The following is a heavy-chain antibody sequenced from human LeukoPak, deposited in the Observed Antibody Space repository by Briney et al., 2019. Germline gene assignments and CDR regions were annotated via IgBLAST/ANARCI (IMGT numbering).Heavy chain of an antibody. J-gene: IGHJ6*03. Sequence: GASVKVSYKASEYTFTGYYIHWVRQAPGQGLEWMGWINPNSGGTNYAQKFQGRVTMTRDTSISTAYMELSRLRSDDTAVYYCARGVTARGFYYYMDVWGKGTTVTISS. CDR2: INPNSGGT. CDR1: EYTFTGYY. D-gene: IGHD2-21*02. CDR3: ARGVTARGFYYYMDV. V-gene: IGHV1-2*02.